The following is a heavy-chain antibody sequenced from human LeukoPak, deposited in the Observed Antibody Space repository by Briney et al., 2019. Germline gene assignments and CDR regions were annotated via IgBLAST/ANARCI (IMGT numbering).Heavy chain of an antibody. CDR2: INSDGSST. V-gene: IGHV3-74*01. CDR3: AREEMATITAPYYYYGMDV. J-gene: IGHJ6*02. CDR1: GFTFSSYW. D-gene: IGHD5-24*01. Sequence: PGGSLRLSCAASGFTFSSYWMHWVRQAPGKGLVWVSRINSDGSSTSYADSVKGRFTISRDNAKNTLYLQMNSLRAEDTAVYYCAREEMATITAPYYYYGMDVWGQGTTVTVSS.